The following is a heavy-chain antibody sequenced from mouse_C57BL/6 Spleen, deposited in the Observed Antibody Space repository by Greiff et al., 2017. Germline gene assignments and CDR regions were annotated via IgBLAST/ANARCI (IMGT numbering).Heavy chain of an antibody. Sequence: EVKLLESGGGLVQPGGSMKLSCVASGFTFSNYWMNWVRQSPEKGLEWVAQIRLKSDNYATHYAESVKGRFTISRDDSKSSVYLQMNNLRAEDTGIYYCTGDWAYFDYWGQGTTLTVSS. CDR1: GFTFSNYW. CDR2: IRLKSDNYAT. CDR3: TGDWAYFDY. V-gene: IGHV6-3*01. D-gene: IGHD4-1*01. J-gene: IGHJ2*01.